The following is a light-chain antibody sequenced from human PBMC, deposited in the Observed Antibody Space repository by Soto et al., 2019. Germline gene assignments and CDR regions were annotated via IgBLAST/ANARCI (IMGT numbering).Light chain of an antibody. V-gene: IGLV2-23*01. CDR3: SSYAGSSARVV. CDR1: STDFENYNL. J-gene: IGLJ2*01. Sequence: QSVLTQPASVSGSPGQSITISCTRSSTDFENYNLVSWYQHCPDKAPKLIIYEGTKRPSEISDRFSGSESDTTASLIISGLQPEDEVDYYCSSYAGSSARVVFGGGTKLTVL. CDR2: EGT.